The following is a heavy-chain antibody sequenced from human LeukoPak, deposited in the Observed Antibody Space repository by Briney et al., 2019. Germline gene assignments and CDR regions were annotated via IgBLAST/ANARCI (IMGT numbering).Heavy chain of an antibody. CDR2: INHSGST. CDR3: ARAEGSWPYPFDL. D-gene: IGHD6-13*01. V-gene: IGHV4-34*01. Sequence: SETLSLTCAVYGGSFSGYYWNWIRQPPGKGLEWIGEINHSGSTNYNPSLKSRVTISVDTSKNQFSLKLSSVTAADTAVYYCARAEGSWPYPFDLWGRGTLVTVSS. J-gene: IGHJ2*01. CDR1: GGSFSGYY.